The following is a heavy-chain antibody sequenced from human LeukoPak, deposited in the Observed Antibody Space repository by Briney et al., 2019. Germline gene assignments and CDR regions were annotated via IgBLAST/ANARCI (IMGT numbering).Heavy chain of an antibody. D-gene: IGHD2-2*01. V-gene: IGHV3-33*08. J-gene: IGHJ4*02. CDR2: IWYDGSDI. Sequence: GGSLRLSCAASGFTFITYSLIWVRQAPGKGLEWVALIWYDGSDIYYADSVKGRFIISRDNSKNTLYLQMNTLRAEDTAVYYCARGSAALYYFDFWGQGTLVTVSS. CDR3: ARGSAALYYFDF. CDR1: GFTFITYS.